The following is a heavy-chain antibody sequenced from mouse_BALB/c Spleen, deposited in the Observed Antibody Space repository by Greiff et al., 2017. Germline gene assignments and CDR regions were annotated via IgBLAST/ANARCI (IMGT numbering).Heavy chain of an antibody. J-gene: IGHJ3*01. D-gene: IGHD2-14*01. CDR1: GYNFTSYW. CDR3: ARGYDPAWFAY. Sequence: VQLQQSGAELVKPGTSVKLSCKASGYNFTSYWINWVKLRPGQGLEWIGDIYPGSGSTNYNEKFKSKATLTVDTSSSTAYMQLSSLASEDSALYYCARGYDPAWFAYWGQGTLVTVSA. CDR2: IYPGSGST. V-gene: IGHV1-55*01.